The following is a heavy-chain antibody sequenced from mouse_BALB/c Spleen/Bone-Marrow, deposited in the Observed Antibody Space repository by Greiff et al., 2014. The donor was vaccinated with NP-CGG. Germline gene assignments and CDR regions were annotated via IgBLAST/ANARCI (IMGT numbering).Heavy chain of an antibody. J-gene: IGHJ3*01. Sequence: EVKLMESGGDLVKPGGSLKLSGAASGFTFSGFGMSWVRQSPDKRLEWVATIGVGGTYTYYPDSVKGRFTISRDNAKNTLYLRMSSLKSEDTAMYYCARPFTTVVATVFAYWGQGTLVTVSA. CDR2: IGVGGTYT. CDR1: GFTFSGFG. V-gene: IGHV5-6*01. CDR3: ARPFTTVVATVFAY. D-gene: IGHD1-1*01.